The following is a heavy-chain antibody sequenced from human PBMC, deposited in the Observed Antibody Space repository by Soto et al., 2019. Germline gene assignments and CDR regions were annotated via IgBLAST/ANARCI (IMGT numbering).Heavy chain of an antibody. CDR2: ISGSGGST. CDR1: GFTFSSYA. V-gene: IGHV3-23*01. J-gene: IGHJ3*02. Sequence: GESLKISCAASGFTFSSYAMSWVRQAPGKGLEWVSAISGSGGSTYYADSVKGRFTISRDNSKNTLYLQMNSLRAEDTAVYYCAKGLIAAAAHDAFDIWGQGTMVTVSS. D-gene: IGHD6-13*01. CDR3: AKGLIAAAAHDAFDI.